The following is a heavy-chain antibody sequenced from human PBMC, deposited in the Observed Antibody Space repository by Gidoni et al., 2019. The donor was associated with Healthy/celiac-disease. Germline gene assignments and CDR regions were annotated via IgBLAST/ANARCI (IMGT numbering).Heavy chain of an antibody. V-gene: IGHV3-15*07. CDR2: IKSKTDGGTT. CDR1: GFTFSNAW. CDR3: TTEYCSGNTCHFDY. J-gene: IGHJ4*02. Sequence: EVQLVESGGGLVKPGGSLRLSCAASGFTFSNAWMNWVRQAPGKGLEWVGRIKSKTDGGTTDYAAPVKGRFTISRDDSKNTLYLQMNSLKTDDTAVYYCTTEYCSGNTCHFDYWGQGTLVTVSS. D-gene: IGHD2-15*01.